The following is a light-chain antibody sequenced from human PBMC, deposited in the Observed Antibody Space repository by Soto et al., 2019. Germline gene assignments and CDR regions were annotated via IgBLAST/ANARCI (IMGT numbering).Light chain of an antibody. V-gene: IGKV3-20*01. Sequence: EIVLTQSPGTLSLSPGERATLSCRASQSVSSSYLAWYQQKPGQAPRLLIYGASSRATGIPDRFSGSGSGTDFTLTINRLEPEEFALYYCQQYSSSPWTFGQGTKVEIK. CDR3: QQYSSSPWT. CDR2: GAS. J-gene: IGKJ1*01. CDR1: QSVSSSY.